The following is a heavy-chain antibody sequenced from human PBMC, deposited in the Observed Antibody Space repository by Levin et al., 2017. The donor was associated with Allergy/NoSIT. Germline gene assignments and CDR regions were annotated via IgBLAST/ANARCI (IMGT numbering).Heavy chain of an antibody. CDR1: GGSISSYY. CDR3: ARGGRYSSSWYDY. V-gene: IGHV4-59*01. Sequence: SETLSLTCTVSGGSISSYYWSWIRQPPGKGLEWIGYIYYSGSTNYNPSLKSRVTISVDTSTNQFSLKLSSVTAADTAVYDWARGGRYSSSWYDYWGQGTLVTVSS. D-gene: IGHD6-13*01. J-gene: IGHJ4*02. CDR2: IYYSGST.